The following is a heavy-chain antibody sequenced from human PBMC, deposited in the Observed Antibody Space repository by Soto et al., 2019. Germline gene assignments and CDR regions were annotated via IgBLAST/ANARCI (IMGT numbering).Heavy chain of an antibody. V-gene: IGHV1-8*01. CDR3: ARTWRDYYYYYGMDV. CDR1: GYTFTSYD. Sequence: GASVKVSCKASGYTFTSYDINWVRQATGQGLEWMGWMNPNSGNTGYAQKFQGRVTMTRNTSMSTAYMELSSLRSEDTAVYYCARTWRDYYYYYGMDVWGQGTTVTVSS. D-gene: IGHD3-3*01. J-gene: IGHJ6*02. CDR2: MNPNSGNT.